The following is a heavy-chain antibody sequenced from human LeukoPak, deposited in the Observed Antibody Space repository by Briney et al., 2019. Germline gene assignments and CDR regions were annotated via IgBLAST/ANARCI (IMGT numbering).Heavy chain of an antibody. Sequence: SETLSLTCTVSGGSNSSYYWSWIRQPAGKGLEWIGRIYTSGSTNYNPSLKSRVTMSVDTSKNQFSLKLSSVTAADTAVYYCARYFSQWLGNYYYYYMDVWGKGTTVTVSS. CDR3: ARYFSQWLGNYYYYYMDV. J-gene: IGHJ6*03. D-gene: IGHD6-19*01. CDR2: IYTSGST. CDR1: GGSNSSYY. V-gene: IGHV4-4*07.